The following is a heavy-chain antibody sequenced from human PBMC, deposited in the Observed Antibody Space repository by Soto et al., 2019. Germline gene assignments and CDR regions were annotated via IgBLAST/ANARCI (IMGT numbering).Heavy chain of an antibody. D-gene: IGHD3-22*01. J-gene: IGHJ4*02. Sequence: PGGSLRLSCAASGFTFSSYGMHWVRQAPGKGLEWVAVISYDGSNKYYADSVKGRFTISRDNSKNTLYLQMNSLRAEDTAVYYCAKTGYYDSSGFLGYWGQGTLVNVSS. CDR2: ISYDGSNK. CDR3: AKTGYYDSSGFLGY. V-gene: IGHV3-30*18. CDR1: GFTFSSYG.